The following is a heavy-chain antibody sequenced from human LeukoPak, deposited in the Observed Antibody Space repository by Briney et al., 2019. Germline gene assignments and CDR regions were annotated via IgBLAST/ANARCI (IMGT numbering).Heavy chain of an antibody. D-gene: IGHD4-11*01. CDR2: INHSGST. V-gene: IGHV4-34*01. CDR3: AREEDYSNSGYWYFGL. J-gene: IGHJ2*01. Sequence: SETLSLTCAVYGGSFSGYYWSWIRQPPGKGLEWIGEINHSGSTNYNPSLKSRVTISVDTSKNQFSLKLSSVTAADTAVYYCAREEDYSNSGYWYFGLWGRGTLVTVSS. CDR1: GGSFSGYY.